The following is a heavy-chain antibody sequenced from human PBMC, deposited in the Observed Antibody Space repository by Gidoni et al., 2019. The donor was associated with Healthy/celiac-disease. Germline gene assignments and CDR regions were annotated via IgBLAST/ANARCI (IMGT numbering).Heavy chain of an antibody. J-gene: IGHJ6*02. V-gene: IGHV1-58*02. CDR3: AAGNGYYCGSESYQMDV. CDR2: IVVGSGNT. Sequence: QMQLVQSGPEVKNPGTSVKVFCKASGFTFTSSAMQWVRQARGQRLEWIGWIVVGSGNTNYAQKFQEGVTITRDMSTSTAYMELSSLRSEDTAVYYCAAGNGYYCGSESYQMDVWGQGTTVTVSS. CDR1: GFTFTSSA. D-gene: IGHD3-10*01.